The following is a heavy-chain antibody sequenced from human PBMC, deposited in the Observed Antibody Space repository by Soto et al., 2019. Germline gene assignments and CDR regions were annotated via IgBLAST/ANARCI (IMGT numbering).Heavy chain of an antibody. Sequence: EVQLVESGGGLVQPGGSLRLSCAASGFTFSSYWMHWVRQAPGKGLVWISRIIRDGSSTNYADSVKGRFTISRDNAKNTLYLEINSLRAEDTAVYFCGRGGSGIYGMDTWGQGTTVTVSS. CDR1: GFTFSSYW. V-gene: IGHV3-74*01. CDR3: GRGGSGIYGMDT. D-gene: IGHD6-13*01. CDR2: IIRDGSST. J-gene: IGHJ6*02.